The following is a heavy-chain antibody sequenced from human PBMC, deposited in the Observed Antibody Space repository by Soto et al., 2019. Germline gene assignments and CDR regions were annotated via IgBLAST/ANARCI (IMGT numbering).Heavy chain of an antibody. CDR1: GGSITSSNW. Sequence: SDTLSLTCAVSGGSITSSNWWSWVRQPPGKGLEWIGEIYFRGSTNYNPSLENRVTISVDKSKNQFSLTLNSVTAADTAVYYCARDSHDYGSYWFDPWGQGTLVTVSS. CDR3: ARDSHDYGSYWFDP. D-gene: IGHD4-17*01. V-gene: IGHV4-4*02. J-gene: IGHJ5*02. CDR2: IYFRGST.